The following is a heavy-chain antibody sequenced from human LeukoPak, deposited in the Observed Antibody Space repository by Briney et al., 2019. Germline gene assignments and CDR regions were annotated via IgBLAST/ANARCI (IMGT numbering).Heavy chain of an antibody. V-gene: IGHV3-74*01. D-gene: IGHD1-1*01. CDR3: ARDYLHSPNCTGC. J-gene: IGHJ4*02. CDR1: GFIFSNYW. Sequence: GVSLSLSCAASGFIFSNYWMHWVRLAPGKGPMWVSCISTDGRFTSYADSVKGRFTISRDNAENALYLHMRSLRAEHTALYVCARDYLHSPNCTGCWGQGTLVTASS. CDR2: ISTDGRFT.